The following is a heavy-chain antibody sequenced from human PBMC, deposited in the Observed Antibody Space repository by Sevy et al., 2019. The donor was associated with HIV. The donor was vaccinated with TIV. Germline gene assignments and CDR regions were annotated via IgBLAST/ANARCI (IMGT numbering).Heavy chain of an antibody. J-gene: IGHJ6*03. D-gene: IGHD1-1*01. V-gene: IGHV1-2*02. CDR2: VNPNSGRT. CDR1: GNTLSDYF. Sequence: ASVKVSCKASGNTLSDYFMHWVRRAPGQGLEWMGWVNPNSGRTKYAQKFQDRVTMTRDTSTSTAYMELNRLTSDDTAVYYCASQYNSNAPIYYYFYYMDVWGEGTTVTVSS. CDR3: ASQYNSNAPIYYYFYYMDV.